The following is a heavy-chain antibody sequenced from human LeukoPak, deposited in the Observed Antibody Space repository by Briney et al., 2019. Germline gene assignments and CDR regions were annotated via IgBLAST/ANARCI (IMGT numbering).Heavy chain of an antibody. CDR1: GYTFTSYY. Sequence: ASVKVSCKASGYTFTSYYMHWVRQAPGQGLEWMGIINPSGGSTSYAQKFQGRVTMTRDMSTSTVYMELGSLRSEDTAVYYCARDHGHSGSFDIWGQGTMVTVSS. V-gene: IGHV1-46*01. D-gene: IGHD5-12*01. CDR2: INPSGGST. CDR3: ARDHGHSGSFDI. J-gene: IGHJ3*02.